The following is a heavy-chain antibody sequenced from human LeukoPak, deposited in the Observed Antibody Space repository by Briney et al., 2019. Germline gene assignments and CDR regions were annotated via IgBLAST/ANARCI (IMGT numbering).Heavy chain of an antibody. CDR3: VSGFLQWLY. CDR2: TNPDGSIK. CDR1: GFIFGGYW. J-gene: IGHJ4*02. D-gene: IGHD3-3*01. V-gene: IGHV3-7*01. Sequence: GGSLRLSCAVSGFIFGGYWMSWVRQAPGRGLEWVANTNPDGSIKYYVDSVNGRFTISRDNAKNSLYLQMNSLRAEDTAVYYCVSGFLQWLYWGQGTLVTVSS.